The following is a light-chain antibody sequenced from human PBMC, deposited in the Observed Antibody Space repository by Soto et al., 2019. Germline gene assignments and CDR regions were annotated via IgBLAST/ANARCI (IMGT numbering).Light chain of an antibody. J-gene: IGKJ4*01. CDR3: QQRSNWLLT. Sequence: EIVLTQSRASLSLSPGERATLSCRASQSVSSYLAWYQQKPGQAPRLLIYDASNRATGIPARFSGSGSGTDFTLTISSLEPEDFAVYYCQQRSNWLLTFGGGTKAEIK. CDR1: QSVSSY. CDR2: DAS. V-gene: IGKV3-11*01.